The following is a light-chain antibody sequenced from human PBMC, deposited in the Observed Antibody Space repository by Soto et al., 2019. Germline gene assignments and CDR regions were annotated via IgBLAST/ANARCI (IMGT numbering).Light chain of an antibody. J-gene: IGKJ1*01. V-gene: IGKV1-5*01. CDR1: QTISSW. CDR2: DAY. Sequence: DIQMTQSPSTLSASVGDRVTITCRASQTISSWLAWYQQLPGKAPKLLIYDAYTLETGVPSRFSGSGSGTDFTLTISSLQADDFATCYCQQYDSYSWTFGQGTKVDIK. CDR3: QQYDSYSWT.